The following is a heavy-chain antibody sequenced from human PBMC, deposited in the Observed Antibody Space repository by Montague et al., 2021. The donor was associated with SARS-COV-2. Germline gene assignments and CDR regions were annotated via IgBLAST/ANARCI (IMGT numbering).Heavy chain of an antibody. J-gene: IGHJ4*02. CDR2: IYYSGST. CDR1: GGSISSYY. CDR3: ARDQGRWLQPGVYFDY. D-gene: IGHD5-24*01. Sequence: SETLSLTCTVSGGSISSYYWSWIRQPPGKGLEWIGYIYYSGSTNYNPSLKSRVTISVDTSKNQFSLKLSSVTAADTAVYYCARDQGRWLQPGVYFDYWGQGTLVTVSP. V-gene: IGHV4-59*01.